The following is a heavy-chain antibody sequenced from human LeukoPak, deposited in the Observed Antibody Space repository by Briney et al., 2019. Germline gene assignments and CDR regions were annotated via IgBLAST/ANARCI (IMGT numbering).Heavy chain of an antibody. D-gene: IGHD3-10*01. CDR3: AKSTSYGSGSQFFDY. CDR2: ISGSGGST. Sequence: GGSLRLSCAASGFTFSSYGMSWVRQAPGKGLEWVSAISGSGGSTYYADSVKGRLTISRDNSKNTLYLQMNSLRAEDTAVYYCAKSTSYGSGSQFFDYWGQGTLVTVSS. J-gene: IGHJ4*02. V-gene: IGHV3-23*01. CDR1: GFTFSSYG.